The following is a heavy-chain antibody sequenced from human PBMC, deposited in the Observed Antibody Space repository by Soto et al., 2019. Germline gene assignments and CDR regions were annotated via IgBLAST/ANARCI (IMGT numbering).Heavy chain of an antibody. CDR3: AREDTAMDLFDY. CDR1: GFTFSSYE. V-gene: IGHV3-48*03. CDR2: ISSSGSTI. Sequence: LRLSCAASGFTFSSYEMNWVRQAPGKGLEWVSYISSSGSTIYYADSVKGRFTISRDNAKNSLYLQMNSLRAEDTAVYYCAREDTAMDLFDYWGQGTLVTVSS. J-gene: IGHJ4*02. D-gene: IGHD5-18*01.